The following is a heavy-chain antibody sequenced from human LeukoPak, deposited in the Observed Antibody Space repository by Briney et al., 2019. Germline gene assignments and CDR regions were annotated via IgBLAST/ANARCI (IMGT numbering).Heavy chain of an antibody. D-gene: IGHD2/OR15-2a*01. Sequence: PSETLSLTCAVYGGSFSGYSWSWIRQPPGKGLEWIGEINRGGSTNYNPSLKSRVTISVDTSKNQFSLNVKSVTAADTAVYYCARQQVVIVSEVAGTDIWGQGTMVTVSS. CDR1: GGSFSGYS. V-gene: IGHV4-34*01. CDR3: ARQQVVIVSEVAGTDI. CDR2: INRGGST. J-gene: IGHJ3*02.